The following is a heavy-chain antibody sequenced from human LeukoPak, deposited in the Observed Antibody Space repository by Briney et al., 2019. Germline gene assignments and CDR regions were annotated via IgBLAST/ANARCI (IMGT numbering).Heavy chain of an antibody. CDR3: VKDSVRGYSGYGNDGFEI. CDR2: VWYDGSNK. CDR1: GXTFSSYG. V-gene: IGHV3-33*06. Sequence: PGRSLRLSCAASGXTFSSYGMHWVRQAPGKGLEWVAVVWYDGSNKYYADSVKGRFTISRDNSKNTLYLQMNSLRGEDTAVYYCVKDSVRGYSGYGNDGFEIWGQGTMVTVSS. J-gene: IGHJ3*02. D-gene: IGHD5-12*01.